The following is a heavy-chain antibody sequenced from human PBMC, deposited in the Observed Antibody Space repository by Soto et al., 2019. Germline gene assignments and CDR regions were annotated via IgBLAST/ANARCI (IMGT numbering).Heavy chain of an antibody. CDR3: ARESVSGTYRFDS. V-gene: IGHV4-4*07. CDR1: GDSLNTYY. CDR2: IHDTGRT. Sequence: QVQLQESGPGLVRPSETLSLTCTVSGDSLNTYYWSWIRQPAGERLEWIGRIHDTGRTNYNPSLKSRVTMSVDTSKNQFSLRVNSVTAADTAVYYCARESVSGTYRFDSWGQGTLVTVSS. D-gene: IGHD3-16*02. J-gene: IGHJ4*02.